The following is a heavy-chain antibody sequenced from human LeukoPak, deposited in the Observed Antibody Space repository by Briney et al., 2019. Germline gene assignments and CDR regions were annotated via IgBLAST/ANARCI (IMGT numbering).Heavy chain of an antibody. V-gene: IGHV1-2*02. D-gene: IGHD2-2*01. CDR2: INPNSGGT. CDR3: ARDPSVVVVPATWEDY. J-gene: IGHJ4*02. Sequence: ASVKVSCKASGYTFTSYYMHWVRQAPGQGLERMGWINPNSGGTNYAQKFQGRVTTTRDTSISTAYMELSRLRSDDTAVYYCARDPSVVVVPATWEDYWGQGTLVTVSS. CDR1: GYTFTSYY.